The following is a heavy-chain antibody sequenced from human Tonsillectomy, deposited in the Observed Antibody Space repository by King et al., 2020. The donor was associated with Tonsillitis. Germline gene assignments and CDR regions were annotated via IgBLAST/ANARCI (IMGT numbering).Heavy chain of an antibody. CDR2: IIPIFGTA. Sequence: QLVQSGAEVKKPGSSVKVSCKASGGTFSSYAISWVRQAPGQGLEWMGGIIPIFGTANYAQKFQGRVTITADESTSTAYMELRSLGSEDTAVYYCASSISDPAGYQDYWGQGTLVTVSS. CDR1: GGTFSSYA. J-gene: IGHJ4*02. CDR3: ASSISDPAGYQDY. D-gene: IGHD2-2*01. V-gene: IGHV1-69*01.